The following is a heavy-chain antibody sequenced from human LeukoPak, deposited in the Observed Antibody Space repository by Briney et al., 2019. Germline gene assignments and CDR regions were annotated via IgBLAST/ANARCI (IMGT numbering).Heavy chain of an antibody. CDR3: ARADCSSSTCYLRRSWFDP. J-gene: IGHJ5*02. V-gene: IGHV3-21*01. Sequence: AGSLRLSCAASGFTLSNYDMNWVRQAPGKGLEWVSSISTSSRYIYYKDSVRGRFTISRDDAKNSLYLEMNSLRAEDTAVYYCARADCSSSTCYLRRSWFDPWGQGTLVTVSS. CDR2: ISTSSRYI. CDR1: GFTLSNYD. D-gene: IGHD2-2*01.